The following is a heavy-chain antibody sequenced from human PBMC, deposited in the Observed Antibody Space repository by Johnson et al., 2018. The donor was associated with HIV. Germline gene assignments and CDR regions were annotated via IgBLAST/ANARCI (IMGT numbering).Heavy chain of an antibody. V-gene: IGHV3-33*08. Sequence: QMQLVESGGGVVQPGRSLRLSCAASRFTFSNYGMHWVRQAPGKGLEWVAVIWYDGSNKYYADSVKGRFTISRDNSKNILYLQMHSLRTEDTAYYYCARDLPGIYDAFDLWGQGTLVTVSS. CDR3: ARDLPGIYDAFDL. J-gene: IGHJ3*01. D-gene: IGHD1-26*01. CDR2: IWYDGSNK. CDR1: RFTFSNYG.